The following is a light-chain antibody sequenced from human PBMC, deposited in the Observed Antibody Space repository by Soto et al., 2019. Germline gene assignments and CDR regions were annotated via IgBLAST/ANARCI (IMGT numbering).Light chain of an antibody. J-gene: IGKJ5*01. CDR1: QSVSSSY. CDR3: QPYGSSPSIT. V-gene: IGKV3D-20*01. Sequence: EIVLTQTPATLSLSPGERATLSCGASQSVSSSYLAWYQQKPGVAPRLLIYDATSRATAIPYRFSGRGSGTDFTLTIRRLEPEDFAVYFCQPYGSSPSITFCQVTRLEIK. CDR2: DAT.